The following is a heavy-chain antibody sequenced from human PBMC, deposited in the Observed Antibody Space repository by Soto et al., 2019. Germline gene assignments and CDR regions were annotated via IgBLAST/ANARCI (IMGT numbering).Heavy chain of an antibody. D-gene: IGHD3-22*01. J-gene: IGHJ4*02. V-gene: IGHV1-69*02. Sequence: QVQLVQSGAEVKKPGSSVKVSCKASGGTFSSYTISWVRQAPGQGLEWMGRIIPILGIANYAQKFQGRVTITANKSTSTAYMELSSLRSEDTAVYYCANGDSSGPLKETLDYWGQGTLVTVSS. CDR1: GGTFSSYT. CDR3: ANGDSSGPLKETLDY. CDR2: IIPILGIA.